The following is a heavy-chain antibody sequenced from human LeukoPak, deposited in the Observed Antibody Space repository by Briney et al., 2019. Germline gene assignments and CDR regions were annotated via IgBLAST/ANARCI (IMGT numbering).Heavy chain of an antibody. Sequence: GSSALLCAASGFTVSSNCMNWVRQAPGKGLEWVSVIYSDGNTYYADSVKGRFTISRDNSKNTLYLQMNSLRAEDTAVYYCARDRRLLYFGELFPDAFDLWGQGTLVTVSS. J-gene: IGHJ3*01. D-gene: IGHD3-10*01. CDR2: IYSDGNT. CDR3: ARDRRLLYFGELFPDAFDL. CDR1: GFTVSSNC. V-gene: IGHV3-53*01.